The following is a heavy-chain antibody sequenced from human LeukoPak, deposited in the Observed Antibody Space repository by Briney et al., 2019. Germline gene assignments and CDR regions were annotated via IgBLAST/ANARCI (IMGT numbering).Heavy chain of an antibody. V-gene: IGHV4-59*01. D-gene: IGHD2-2*01. CDR2: ISSSGST. CDR3: ARGRGYCSSTSCANFDD. CDR1: AGSISSNY. J-gene: IGHJ4*02. Sequence: SETLSLTCTVSAGSISSNYWSWIRQPPGKGLEWSGYISSSGSTNYNPALESRVTISGDTSKDQFSLKLTSVTAADTSLYDCARGRGYCSSTSCANFDDWGQGSLVTASS.